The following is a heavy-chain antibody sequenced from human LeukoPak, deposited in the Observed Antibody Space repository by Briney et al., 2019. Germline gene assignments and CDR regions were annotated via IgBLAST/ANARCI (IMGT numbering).Heavy chain of an antibody. CDR1: GFTFSSYW. Sequence: GGSLRLSCAASGFTFSSYWMSWVRQAPGKGLEWVAAIKEDGSEKYYVDSVKGRFTISRDNAKNSLYLQMSSLRAEDTAVYFCARTTYGDYWGQGALVTVSS. V-gene: IGHV3-7*02. D-gene: IGHD1-1*01. J-gene: IGHJ4*02. CDR3: ARTTYGDY. CDR2: IKEDGSEK.